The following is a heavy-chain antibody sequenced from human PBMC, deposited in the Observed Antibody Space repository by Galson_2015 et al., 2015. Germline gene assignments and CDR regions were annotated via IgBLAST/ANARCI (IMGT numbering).Heavy chain of an antibody. CDR3: ARDMGGYCSSSSCPPSFDY. J-gene: IGHJ4*02. V-gene: IGHV1-2*06. D-gene: IGHD2-2*01. Sequence: SGYTFTGYYLHWVRQAPGQGLEWVGRINPDSGGTNYAQKFHGRVTMTRDTSISTAYMELSRLRSDDTAVYFCARDMGGYCSSSSCPPSFDYWGLGTLVTVSS. CDR2: INPDSGGT. CDR1: GYTFTGYY.